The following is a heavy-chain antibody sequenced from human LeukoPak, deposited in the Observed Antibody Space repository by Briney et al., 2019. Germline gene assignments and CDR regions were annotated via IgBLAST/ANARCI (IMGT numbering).Heavy chain of an antibody. Sequence: SETLSLTCAVCGGSFSGYYWSWIRQPPGKGLEWIGEINHSGSTNYNPSLKSRVTISVDTSKNQFSLKLSSVTAADTAVYYCARQSSSYLHHYGENDYWGQGTLVTVSP. CDR3: ARQSSSYLHHYGENDY. CDR1: GGSFSGYY. D-gene: IGHD4-17*01. V-gene: IGHV4-34*01. J-gene: IGHJ4*02. CDR2: INHSGST.